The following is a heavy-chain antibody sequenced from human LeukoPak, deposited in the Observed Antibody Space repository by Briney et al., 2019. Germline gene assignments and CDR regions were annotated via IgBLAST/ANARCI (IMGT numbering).Heavy chain of an antibody. J-gene: IGHJ4*02. Sequence: PSETLSLTCTVSGGSISSYYWSWIRQPPGKGLEWVGDIYYSGSTNYNPSLKSRVTISVDTSKNQFSLKLSSVTAADTAVYYCASSVHTSTMIVILGYWGQGTLVTVSA. CDR1: GGSISSYY. CDR2: IYYSGST. V-gene: IGHV4-59*08. D-gene: IGHD3-22*01. CDR3: ASSVHTSTMIVILGY.